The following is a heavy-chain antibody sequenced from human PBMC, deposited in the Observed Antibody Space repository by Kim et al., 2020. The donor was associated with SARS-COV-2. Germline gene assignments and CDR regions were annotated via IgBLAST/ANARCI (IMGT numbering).Heavy chain of an antibody. V-gene: IGHV3-23*01. D-gene: IGHD5-12*01. J-gene: IGHJ2*01. Sequence: ADSGKGQFTISRDNSKNTLYLQMNGLGADDTAVYYCAKARGYENNYWYFDFWGRGTLVTVSS. CDR3: AKARGYENNYWYFDF.